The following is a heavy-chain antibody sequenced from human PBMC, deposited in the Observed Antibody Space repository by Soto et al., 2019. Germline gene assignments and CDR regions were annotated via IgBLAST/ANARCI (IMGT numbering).Heavy chain of an antibody. CDR2: FYYDGKT. V-gene: IGHV4-39*02. J-gene: IGHJ6*02. CDR3: ASRSYIGVGRS. Sequence: SETLSLTCIVSGTTFSDANYYWVRNRQPPGERRAGIGSFYYDGKTYYNASLRSRVTISVDTSKNHYSLMLTSVTAADTACYYCASRSYIGVGRSWGQGTRVTVAS. CDR1: GTTFSDANYY. D-gene: IGHD2-21*01.